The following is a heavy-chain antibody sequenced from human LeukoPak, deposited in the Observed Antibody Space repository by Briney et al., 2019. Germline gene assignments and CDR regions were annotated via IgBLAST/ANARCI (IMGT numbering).Heavy chain of an antibody. CDR2: ISGSGGST. CDR3: AKDETIFGVGSFDY. D-gene: IGHD3-3*01. V-gene: IGHV3-23*01. J-gene: IGHJ4*02. CDR1: GFTFSSYA. Sequence: PGGSLRLSCAASGFTFSSYAMSWVRQAPGKGLEWVSAISGSGGSTYYADSVKGRFTISRDNSKNTLYLQMNSLRAGDTAVYYCAKDETIFGVGSFDYWGQGTLVTVSS.